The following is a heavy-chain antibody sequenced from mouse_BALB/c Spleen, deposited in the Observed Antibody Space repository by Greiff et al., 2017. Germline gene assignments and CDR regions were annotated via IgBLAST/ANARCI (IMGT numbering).Heavy chain of an antibody. CDR1: GYTFTDYN. D-gene: IGHD5-1*01. Sequence: EVQLQQSGPELVKPGASVKISCKASGYTFTDYNMHWVKQSHGKSLEWIGYIYPYNGGTGYNQKFKSKATLTVDNSSSTAYMELRSLTSEDSAVYYCARKYSEYGYYAMGYWGEGTSVTVSA. CDR3: ARKYSEYGYYAMGY. J-gene: IGHJ4*01. V-gene: IGHV1S29*02. CDR2: IYPYNGGT.